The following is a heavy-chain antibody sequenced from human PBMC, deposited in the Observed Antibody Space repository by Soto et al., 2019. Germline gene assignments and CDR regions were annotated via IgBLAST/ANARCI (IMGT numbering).Heavy chain of an antibody. J-gene: IGHJ4*02. CDR3: ASVVAATSHFDY. CDR2: ISASNGNT. Sequence: ASVKVSCKASGYTFTSYGIIWERQAPGQGLGWMGWISASNGNTNYAQKLQGRVTMTTDTSTSTAYMEMRRLRSDDTAVYDCASVVAATSHFDYWGQGTLVTVS. V-gene: IGHV1-18*01. D-gene: IGHD2-15*01. CDR1: GYTFTSYG.